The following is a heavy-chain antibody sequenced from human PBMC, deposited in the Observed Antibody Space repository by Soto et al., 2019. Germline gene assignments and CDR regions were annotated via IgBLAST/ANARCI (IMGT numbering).Heavy chain of an antibody. Sequence: EVQLVQSGAEVKKPGESLRISCKGSGYSFTSYWISWVRQMPGKGLEWMGRIDPSDSYTNYSPSFQGHVTISADKSSSTAYLQWSILKGSHTAMYYCARHSRWFGELYYFDYWGQGTLVTVSS. CDR3: ARHSRWFGELYYFDY. CDR2: IDPSDSYT. D-gene: IGHD3-10*01. J-gene: IGHJ4*02. V-gene: IGHV5-10-1*01. CDR1: GYSFTSYW.